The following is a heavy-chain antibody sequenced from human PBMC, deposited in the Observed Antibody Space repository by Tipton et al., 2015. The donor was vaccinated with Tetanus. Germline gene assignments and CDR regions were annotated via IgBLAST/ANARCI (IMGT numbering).Heavy chain of an antibody. CDR3: ARDPERGALNY. Sequence: SLRLSCAASGFTFSNYAMSWVRQAPGKGLEWVSNIKDDGSETYYVDPVKGRFTISRDNARNSLYLQINSLRVDDTADYYCARDPERGALNYWGQGTRVTVSS. CDR1: GFTFSNYA. CDR2: IKDDGSET. D-gene: IGHD1-26*01. V-gene: IGHV3-7*01. J-gene: IGHJ4*02.